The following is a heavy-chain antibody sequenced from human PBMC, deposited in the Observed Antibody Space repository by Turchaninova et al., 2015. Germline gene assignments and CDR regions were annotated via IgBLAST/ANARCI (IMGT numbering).Heavy chain of an antibody. V-gene: IGHV4-39*07. D-gene: IGHD2-15*01. J-gene: IGHJ2*01. CDR3: ARAPCTAGSCKYWYFDL. CDR2: IYYLGTT. Sequence: QLQLQESGPGLVKPSETLSLPCPVSVGSISSSNHYWGWIRQSPEKVLEWIGNIYYLGTTYNNPSLQSRITTSIDTSKNQFSLRLSSVTAADTAVYYCARAPCTAGSCKYWYFDLWGRGTLVTVSS. CDR1: VGSISSSNHY.